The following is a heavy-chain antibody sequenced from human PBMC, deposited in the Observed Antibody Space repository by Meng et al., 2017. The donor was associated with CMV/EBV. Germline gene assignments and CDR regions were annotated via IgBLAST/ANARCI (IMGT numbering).Heavy chain of an antibody. J-gene: IGHJ4*02. Sequence: VHLQESGPGLSKPSPTLSLTCTVSGGSISSGDYYWSWIRQPPGKGLEWIGYIYYSGSTYYNPSLKSRVTISVDTSKNQFSLKLSSVTAADTAVYYCARVGRTSCYDYWGQGTLVTVSS. CDR1: GGSISSGDYY. V-gene: IGHV4-30-4*08. CDR3: ARVGRTSCYDY. CDR2: IYYSGST. D-gene: IGHD2-2*01.